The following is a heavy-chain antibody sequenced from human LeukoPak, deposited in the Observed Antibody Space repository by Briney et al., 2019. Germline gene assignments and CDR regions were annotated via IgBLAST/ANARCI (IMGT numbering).Heavy chain of an antibody. J-gene: IGHJ4*02. CDR2: IYYSGST. CDR3: ARLMALAASSDY. Sequence: SETLSLTCTVSGGSISSSSYYWGWIRQPPGKGLEWIGSIYYSGSTYFNPSLKSRVTISVDTSKNQFSLKLSSVTAADTAVYFCARLMALAASSDYWGQGILVTVSS. D-gene: IGHD6-13*01. CDR1: GGSISSSSYY. V-gene: IGHV4-39*01.